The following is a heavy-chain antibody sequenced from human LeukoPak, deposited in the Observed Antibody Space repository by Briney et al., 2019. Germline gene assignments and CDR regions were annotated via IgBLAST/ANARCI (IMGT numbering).Heavy chain of an antibody. Sequence: GASVKVSCKASGYTFTSYGISWVRQAPGQGLEWMGWISAYNGNTNYAQKLQGRVTMTTDTSTSTAYMELRSLRSDDTAVYYCARDDFHTYDILTGYHYYFDYWGQETLVTVSS. CDR1: GYTFTSYG. J-gene: IGHJ4*02. CDR3: ARDDFHTYDILTGYHYYFDY. V-gene: IGHV1-18*01. CDR2: ISAYNGNT. D-gene: IGHD3-9*01.